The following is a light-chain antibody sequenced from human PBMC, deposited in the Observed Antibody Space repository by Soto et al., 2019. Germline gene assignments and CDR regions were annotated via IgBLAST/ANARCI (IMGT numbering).Light chain of an antibody. Sequence: QPVLTQAPSASGTPGQRVTISCSGTSSNIGSNTVNWYQQLPGTAPKLLIYNNDQRPSGVPDRFSGSKSGTSASLAIGGLQSEDEAVYYCAAWDDSLNGWVFGGGTKLTVL. V-gene: IGLV1-44*01. CDR2: NND. CDR3: AAWDDSLNGWV. J-gene: IGLJ3*02. CDR1: SSNIGSNT.